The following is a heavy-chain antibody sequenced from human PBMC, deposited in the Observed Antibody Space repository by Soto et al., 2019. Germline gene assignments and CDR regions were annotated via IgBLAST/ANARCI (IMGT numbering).Heavy chain of an antibody. J-gene: IGHJ5*02. CDR1: GFTFNDYY. V-gene: IGHV3-11*01. CDR3: ARSSYFYGVYNWFDP. D-gene: IGHD4-17*01. CDR2: ISSSGSTI. Sequence: RLSCAASGFTFNDYYMSWLRQSPRKGLECVSYISSSGSTIYYADSVKGRFTISRDNAKNSLYLQMNSLRAEDTAVYYCARSSYFYGVYNWFDPWGQGTLVTVSS.